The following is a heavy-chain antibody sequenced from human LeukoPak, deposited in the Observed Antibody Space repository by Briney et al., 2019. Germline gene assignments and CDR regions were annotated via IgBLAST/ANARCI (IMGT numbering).Heavy chain of an antibody. V-gene: IGHV4-59*01. Sequence: SSETLSLTCTVSGGSLSSYYWSWIRQPPGKGLEWIGYIYYSGSTNYHPSLKSRVTISVGPSKNQFSLKLSSVTAADTAVYYCARDLYSSGWHDYWGQGTLVTVPS. D-gene: IGHD6-19*01. J-gene: IGHJ4*02. CDR1: GGSLSSYY. CDR2: IYYSGST. CDR3: ARDLYSSGWHDY.